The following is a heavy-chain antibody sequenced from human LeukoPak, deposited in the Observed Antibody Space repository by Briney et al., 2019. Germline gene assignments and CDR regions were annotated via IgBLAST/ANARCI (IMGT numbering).Heavy chain of an antibody. CDR2: ISSSSSYI. J-gene: IGHJ6*03. V-gene: IGHV3-21*01. CDR1: GFTFSSYS. D-gene: IGHD3-10*01. CDR3: ARVTGAPRYYYMDV. Sequence: PVRSLRLSCAASGFTFSSYSMNWVRQAPGKGLEWVSSISSSSSYIYYADSVKGRFTISRDNAKNSLYLQMNSLRAEDTAVYYCARVTGAPRYYYMDVWGKGTTVTVSS.